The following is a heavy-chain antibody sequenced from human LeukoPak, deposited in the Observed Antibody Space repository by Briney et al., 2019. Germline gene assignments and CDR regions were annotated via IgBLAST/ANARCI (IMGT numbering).Heavy chain of an antibody. D-gene: IGHD6-19*01. V-gene: IGHV3-53*01. CDR1: GFTVSSNY. Sequence: GGSLRLPCAASGFTVSSNYMSWVRQAPGKGLEWVSVIYSDGYTYYADSVKGRFTVSRDNSKNTLYLQMNNLRAEDTAVYYCARDRSGWSDFDYWGQGTLVTVSS. CDR2: IYSDGYT. J-gene: IGHJ4*02. CDR3: ARDRSGWSDFDY.